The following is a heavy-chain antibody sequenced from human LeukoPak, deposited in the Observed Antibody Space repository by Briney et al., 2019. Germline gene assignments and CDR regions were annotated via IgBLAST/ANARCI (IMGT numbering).Heavy chain of an antibody. CDR3: ARDRGPRGNLRRYFDL. J-gene: IGHJ2*01. D-gene: IGHD4-23*01. CDR1: GGSISSSSYY. CDR2: IYYSGST. Sequence: SETLSLTCTVSGGSISSSSYYWGWIRQPPGKGLEWIGSIYYSGSTYYNPSLKSRVTISVDTSKNQFSLKLSSVTAADTAVYYCARDRGPRGNLRRYFDLWGRGTLVTVSS. V-gene: IGHV4-39*07.